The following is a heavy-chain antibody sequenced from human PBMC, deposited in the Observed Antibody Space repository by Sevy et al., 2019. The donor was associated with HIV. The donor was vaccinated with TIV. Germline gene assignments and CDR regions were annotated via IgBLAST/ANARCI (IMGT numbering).Heavy chain of an antibody. CDR3: ASDYGSGSYYTRVVFSGFDY. CDR1: GFTFSSYA. D-gene: IGHD3-10*01. J-gene: IGHJ4*02. Sequence: GESLKISCAASGFTFSSYAMHWVRQAPGKGLEWVAVISYDGSNKYYADSVKGRFTISRDNSKNTLYLQMNSLRAEDTAVYYCASDYGSGSYYTRVVFSGFDYWGQGTLVTVSS. CDR2: ISYDGSNK. V-gene: IGHV3-30-3*01.